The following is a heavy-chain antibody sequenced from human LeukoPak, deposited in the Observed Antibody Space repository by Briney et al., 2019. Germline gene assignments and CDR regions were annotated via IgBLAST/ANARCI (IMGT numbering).Heavy chain of an antibody. V-gene: IGHV3-7*03. CDR2: IKQDGSKK. CDR1: GFPFSSYW. D-gene: IGHD6-13*01. J-gene: IGHJ4*02. CDR3: AKTRPLDSSSWSHGDY. Sequence: GGSLRLSCAASGFPFSSYWMTWVRQAPGKGLEWVANIKQDGSKKSYVDSVKGRFTISRDNAKNSLYLQMNSLRAEDTAVYYCAKTRPLDSSSWSHGDYWGQGTLVTVSS.